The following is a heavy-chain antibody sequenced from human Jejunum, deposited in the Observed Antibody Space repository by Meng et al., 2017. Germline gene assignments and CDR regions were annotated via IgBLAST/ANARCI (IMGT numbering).Heavy chain of an antibody. D-gene: IGHD4-23*01. V-gene: IGHV3-74*01. CDR3: VRRAVGGGYFDD. CDR1: GFTFSNYW. Sequence: GESLKISCEASGFTFSNYWMHWVRQAPGKGLVWVASINSDESTTNYADSVKGRFTISRDNAKNKLYLQMSSLRADDTALYYCVRRAVGGGYFDDWGQGTQVTVSS. CDR2: INSDESTT. J-gene: IGHJ4*02.